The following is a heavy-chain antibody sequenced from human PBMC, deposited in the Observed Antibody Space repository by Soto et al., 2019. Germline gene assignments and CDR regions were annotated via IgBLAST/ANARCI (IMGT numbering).Heavy chain of an antibody. CDR3: ARARGLVNGIWGYYYGMDV. D-gene: IGHD1-20*01. V-gene: IGHV4-38-2*01. CDR2: IYHSGST. CDR1: GYSISSGYY. Sequence: SETLSLTCAVSGYSISSGYYWGWIRQPPGKGLEWIGSIYHSGSTYYNPSLKSRVTISVDTSKNQFSLKLSSATAADTAVYYCARARGLVNGIWGYYYGMDVWGQGTTVTVSS. J-gene: IGHJ6*02.